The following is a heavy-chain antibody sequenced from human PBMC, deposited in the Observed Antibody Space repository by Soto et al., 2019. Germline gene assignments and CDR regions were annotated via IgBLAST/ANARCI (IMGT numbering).Heavy chain of an antibody. CDR3: ARTYGGNSIDY. CDR2: IRHSGST. J-gene: IGHJ4*02. D-gene: IGHD2-21*02. CDR1: GGSFSGYY. V-gene: IGHV4-34*01. Sequence: QVQLQQWGAGLLKPSETLCLTCTVYGGSFSGYYWSWIRQPPGKGLEWIGEIRHSGSTNYNPSLKSRVTISVDTSKNQFSLKLSSVTAADTAVYYCARTYGGNSIDYWGQGTLVTVSS.